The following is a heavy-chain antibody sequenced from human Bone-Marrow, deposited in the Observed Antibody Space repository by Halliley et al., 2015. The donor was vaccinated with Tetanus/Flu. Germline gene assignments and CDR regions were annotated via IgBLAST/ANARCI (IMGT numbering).Heavy chain of an antibody. J-gene: IGHJ4*02. CDR2: IWNDGSNQ. Sequence: VAAIWNDGSNQYYADSVKGRFTISRDNSQNTLYLQMNSLRAEDTAVYHCARDLGGAYAVYYFDLWGPGTRVTVSS. CDR3: ARDLGGAYAVYYFDL. V-gene: IGHV3-33*01. D-gene: IGHD3-10*01.